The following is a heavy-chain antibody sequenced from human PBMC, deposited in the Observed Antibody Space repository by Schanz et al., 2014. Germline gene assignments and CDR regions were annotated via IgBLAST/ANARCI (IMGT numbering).Heavy chain of an antibody. CDR2: ISASGGTT. D-gene: IGHD3-22*01. J-gene: IGHJ4*02. Sequence: EVQLLESGGGLVQPGGSLRLSCLASGFAFSSYGMNWLRQAPGKGLEWVSAISASGGTTYYADSVKGRFTISRDNFKGALYLQMSSLRAEDTAVYYCARPPHDSSGYYPFDYWGQGTLVTVSS. V-gene: IGHV3-23*01. CDR3: ARPPHDSSGYYPFDY. CDR1: GFAFSSYG.